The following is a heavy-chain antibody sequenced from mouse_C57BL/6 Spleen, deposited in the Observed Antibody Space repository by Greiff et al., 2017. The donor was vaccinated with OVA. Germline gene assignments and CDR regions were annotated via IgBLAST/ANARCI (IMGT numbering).Heavy chain of an antibody. D-gene: IGHD4-1*01. J-gene: IGHJ1*03. CDR1: GFTFSNYW. CDR3: AETGKNWYFGV. V-gene: IGHV6-3*01. Sequence: DVLLVESGGGLVQPGGSMKLSCVASGFTFSNYWMNWVRQSPEKGLEWVAQIRLKSDNYATHYAESVKGRFTISRDDSKSSVYLQMNNLRAEDTGVYYCAETGKNWYFGVWGTGTTVTVAS. CDR2: IRLKSDNYAT.